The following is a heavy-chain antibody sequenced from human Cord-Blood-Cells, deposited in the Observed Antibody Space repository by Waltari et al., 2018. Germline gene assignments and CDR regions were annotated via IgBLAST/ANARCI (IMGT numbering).Heavy chain of an antibody. CDR2: IYYSGST. CDR1: GGSISIYY. D-gene: IGHD3-10*01. V-gene: IGHV4-59*01. Sequence: QVQLQESGPGLVKPSETLSLTCTVSGGSISIYYWSWIRQPPGKGLEWIGYIYYSGSTNYNPSLKSRVTISVDTSKNQFSLKLSSVTAADTAVYYCARGSGYYGSGSYWVYWGQGTLVTVSS. CDR3: ARGSGYYGSGSYWVY. J-gene: IGHJ4*02.